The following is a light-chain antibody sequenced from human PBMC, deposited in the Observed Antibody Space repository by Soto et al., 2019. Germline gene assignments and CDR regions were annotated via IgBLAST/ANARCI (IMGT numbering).Light chain of an antibody. CDR1: QTISSW. J-gene: IGKJ1*01. Sequence: DIEMTQSPSTLSGSVGDRVTITCRASQTISSWLAWYQQKPGKAPKLLIYKASTLKSGVPSRFRGSGSGTEFTLTISSLPPDDFATYYCQHYNSYSEAFGQGTKVDIK. CDR3: QHYNSYSEA. CDR2: KAS. V-gene: IGKV1-5*03.